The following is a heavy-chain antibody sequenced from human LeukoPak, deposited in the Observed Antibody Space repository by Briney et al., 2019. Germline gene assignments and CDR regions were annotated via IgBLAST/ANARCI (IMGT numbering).Heavy chain of an antibody. D-gene: IGHD3-3*01. CDR2: IIPILGIA. V-gene: IGHV1-69*04. Sequence: GASVKVSCKASGGTFSSYAISWVRQAPGQGLEWMGRIIPILGIANYAQEFQGRVTITADKSTSTAYMELSSLRSEDTAVYYCARDRARLRFLEWLPSEDWGQGTLVTVSS. CDR3: ARDRARLRFLEWLPSED. CDR1: GGTFSSYA. J-gene: IGHJ4*02.